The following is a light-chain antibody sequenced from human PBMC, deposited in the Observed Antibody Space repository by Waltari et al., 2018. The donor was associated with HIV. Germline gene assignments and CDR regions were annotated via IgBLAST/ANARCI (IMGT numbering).Light chain of an antibody. V-gene: IGLV2-11*01. CDR2: DVT. CDR1: SSDIGDYNY. CDR3: CSFAGSYTLV. J-gene: IGLJ3*02. Sequence: QSALTQPRSVSGSPGQSGTISCTGTSSDIGDYNYVSWYQQHPGKAPKLMIYDVTKRPSGVSDRVSGSKSGNTASLTISGLQAEDEAAYYCCSFAGSYTLVFGGGTKLTVL.